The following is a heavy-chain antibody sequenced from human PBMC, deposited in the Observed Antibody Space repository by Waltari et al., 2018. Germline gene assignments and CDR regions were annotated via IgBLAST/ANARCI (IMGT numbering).Heavy chain of an antibody. V-gene: IGHV3-9*01. CDR1: GFTFDDYA. J-gene: IGHJ4*02. D-gene: IGHD3-10*01. CDR2: ISWNSGSI. Sequence: EVQLVESGGGLVQPGRSLRLSCAASGFTFDDYAMHWVRQAPGKGLEWVSGISWNSGSIGYADSGKGRFTISRDNAKNSLYLQMNSLRAEDTALYYCAKDIYGSGSYQSDYWGQGTLVTVSS. CDR3: AKDIYGSGSYQSDY.